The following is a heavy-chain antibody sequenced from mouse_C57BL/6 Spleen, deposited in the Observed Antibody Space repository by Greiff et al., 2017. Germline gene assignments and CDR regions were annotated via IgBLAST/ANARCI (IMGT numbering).Heavy chain of an antibody. Sequence: VPLKESGPELVQPGASVKISCTASGYSFTDYNMNWVKQCNGKSLEWIGVINPNYGTTSYNQKFKGKATLTVDPSSSTAYMQLNILTSEDSAVYYCAREGIYYGSSSYFDYWGQGTTLTVSS. CDR2: INPNYGTT. CDR3: AREGIYYGSSSYFDY. J-gene: IGHJ2*01. D-gene: IGHD1-1*01. CDR1: GYSFTDYN. V-gene: IGHV1-39*01.